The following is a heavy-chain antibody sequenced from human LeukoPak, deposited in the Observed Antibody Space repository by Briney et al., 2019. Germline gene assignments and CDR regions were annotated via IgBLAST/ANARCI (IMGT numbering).Heavy chain of an antibody. CDR1: GFTFNDYA. CDR2: ISWNSRSI. CDR3: AKEGSSWSTFDY. D-gene: IGHD6-13*01. Sequence: GGSLRLSCATSGFTFNDYAMYWVRQAPGKGLEWVSGISWNSRSIAYADSVKGRFTISRDNAKNSLYLQMNSLRAEDMALYYCAKEGSSWSTFDYWGQGTLVTVSS. V-gene: IGHV3-9*03. J-gene: IGHJ4*02.